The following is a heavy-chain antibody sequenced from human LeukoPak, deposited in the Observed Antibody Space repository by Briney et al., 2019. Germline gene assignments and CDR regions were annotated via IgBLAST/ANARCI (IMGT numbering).Heavy chain of an antibody. D-gene: IGHD6-13*01. Sequence: SESLSLTCTVSGGSISSGGYYWSWIRQHPGKGLEWIGYIYYSGSTYYNPSLKSRVTISVDTSKNQFSLKLSSVTAADTAVYYCARDSRGSAAAAVDWFDPWGQGTLVTVSS. V-gene: IGHV4-31*03. J-gene: IGHJ5*02. CDR2: IYYSGST. CDR1: GGSISSGGYY. CDR3: ARDSRGSAAAAVDWFDP.